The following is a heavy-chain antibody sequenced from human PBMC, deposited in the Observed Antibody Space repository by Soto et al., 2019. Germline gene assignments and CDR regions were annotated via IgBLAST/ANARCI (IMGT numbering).Heavy chain of an antibody. CDR1: GYTFTSYG. J-gene: IGHJ4*02. D-gene: IGHD6-19*01. Sequence: GASVKVSCKASGYTFTSYGISWVRQAPGQGLEWMGWISAYNGNTNYAQKLQGRVTMTTDTSTSTAYMELRSLRSDDTAVYYCAREEEAVAGTSGSDYWGQGTLVTVSS. CDR3: AREEEAVAGTSGSDY. CDR2: ISAYNGNT. V-gene: IGHV1-18*01.